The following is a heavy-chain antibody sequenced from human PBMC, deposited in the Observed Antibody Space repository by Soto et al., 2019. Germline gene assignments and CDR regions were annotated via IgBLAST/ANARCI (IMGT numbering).Heavy chain of an antibody. V-gene: IGHV3-33*01. CDR3: ARGPIGVVPAAPPYYYMDG. D-gene: IGHD2-2*01. J-gene: IGHJ6*03. CDR2: IWYDGSNK. Sequence: GGSLRLSCAASGFTFSSYGMHWVRQAPGKGLEWVAVIWYDGSNKYYADSVKGRFTISRDNSKNTLYLQMNSLRAEDTAVYYCARGPIGVVPAAPPYYYMDGWGKGTTVTFS. CDR1: GFTFSSYG.